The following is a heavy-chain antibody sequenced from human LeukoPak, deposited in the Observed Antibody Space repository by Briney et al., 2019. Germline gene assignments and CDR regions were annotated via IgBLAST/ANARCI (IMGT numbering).Heavy chain of an antibody. CDR2: IYYSGST. Sequence: PSQTLSLTCTVSGGSISSGGYYWSWIRQHPGKGLEWIGYIYYSGSTYYNPSLKSRVTISVDTSKNQFSLKLSSVTAADTAVYYCARSGAIVGAPFDYWGQGTLVTVSS. CDR1: GGSISSGGYY. V-gene: IGHV4-31*03. CDR3: ARSGAIVGAPFDY. J-gene: IGHJ4*02. D-gene: IGHD1-26*01.